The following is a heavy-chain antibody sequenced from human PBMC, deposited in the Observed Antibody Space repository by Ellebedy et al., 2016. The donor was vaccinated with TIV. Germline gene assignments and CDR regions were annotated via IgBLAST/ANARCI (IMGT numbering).Heavy chain of an antibody. CDR2: IIPIFGTA. J-gene: IGHJ5*02. V-gene: IGHV1-69*13. CDR1: GGTFSSYA. Sequence: ASVKVSCXASGGTFSSYAISWVRQAPGQGLEWMGGIIPIFGTANYAQKFQGRVTITADESTSTAYMELSSLRSEDTAVYYCASGNCGGDCYSRGWWFDPWGQGTLVTVSS. CDR3: ASGNCGGDCYSRGWWFDP. D-gene: IGHD2-21*02.